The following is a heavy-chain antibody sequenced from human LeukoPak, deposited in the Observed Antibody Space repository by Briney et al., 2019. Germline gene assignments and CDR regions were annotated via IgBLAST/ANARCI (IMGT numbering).Heavy chain of an antibody. D-gene: IGHD2-2*01. CDR1: GFTLSDYY. CDR3: ARDRSVVPAARFDP. J-gene: IGHJ5*02. V-gene: IGHV3-11*01. CDR2: ISSSGSTI. Sequence: GGSLRLSCAASGFTLSDYYMSWIRQAPGKGLEWVSYISSSGSTIYYADSVKGRFTISRDNAKNSLYLQMNSLRAEDTAVYYCARDRSVVPAARFDPWGQGALVTVSS.